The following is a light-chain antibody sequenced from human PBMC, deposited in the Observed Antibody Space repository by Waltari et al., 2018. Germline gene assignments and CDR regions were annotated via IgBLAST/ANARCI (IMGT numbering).Light chain of an antibody. CDR2: HAS. V-gene: IGKV3D-15*01. Sequence: EVVMTQSPATLSASPGESATLSCRASQSIATDLAWYQHKPGQAPRLLIYHASTRATAIPTRFRGSGSGTDFTLTISSLQSEDSAVYYCQQYNRWPPLTFGGGTKVEI. J-gene: IGKJ4*01. CDR1: QSIATD. CDR3: QQYNRWPPLT.